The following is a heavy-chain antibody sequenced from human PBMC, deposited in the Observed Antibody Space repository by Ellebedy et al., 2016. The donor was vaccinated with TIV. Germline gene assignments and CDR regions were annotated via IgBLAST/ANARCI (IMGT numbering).Heavy chain of an antibody. J-gene: IGHJ4*02. D-gene: IGHD3-10*01. V-gene: IGHV3-43D*03. CDR2: ISWDGGVT. CDR1: GFTFDDYA. CDR3: AKDGEGGYGSGSFDY. Sequence: GESLKISXAASGFTFDDYAMHWVRQAPGKGLEWVSLISWDGGVTYYADSVKGRFTISRDNNRNSLYLQMKSLRTEDTALYYCAKDGEGGYGSGSFDYWGQGTLVTVSS.